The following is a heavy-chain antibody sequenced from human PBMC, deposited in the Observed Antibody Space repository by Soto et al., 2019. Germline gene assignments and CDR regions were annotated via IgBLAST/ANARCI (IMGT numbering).Heavy chain of an antibody. CDR3: ASDGGRTPYYYYGMDV. CDR1: GFTFSSYA. D-gene: IGHD6-25*01. CDR2: ISYDGSNR. J-gene: IGHJ6*02. Sequence: GGSLRLSCAASGFTFSSYAMHWVRQAPGKGLEWVAVISYDGSNRYYADSVKGRFTISRDNSKNMLYLQMNSLRAEDTAVYYCASDGGRTPYYYYGMDVWGQGTTVTVSS. V-gene: IGHV3-30-3*01.